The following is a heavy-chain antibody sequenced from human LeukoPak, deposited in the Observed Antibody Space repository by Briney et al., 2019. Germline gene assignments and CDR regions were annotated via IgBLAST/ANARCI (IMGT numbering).Heavy chain of an antibody. CDR2: INWNGGST. CDR3: ARSHYYYDSSAAAFDI. D-gene: IGHD3-22*01. Sequence: GGSLRLSCAASGFTFDDYGMSWVCQAPGKGPERVSGINWNGGSTGYADSVKGRFTISRDNAKNSLYLQMNSLRAEDTALYYCARSHYYYDSSAAAFDIWGQGTMVTVSS. V-gene: IGHV3-20*04. CDR1: GFTFDDYG. J-gene: IGHJ3*02.